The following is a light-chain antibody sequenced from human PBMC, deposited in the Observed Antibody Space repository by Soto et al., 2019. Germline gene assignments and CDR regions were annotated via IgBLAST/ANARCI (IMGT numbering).Light chain of an antibody. J-gene: IGLJ1*01. V-gene: IGLV2-14*01. CDR1: SSDVGGYNY. CDR3: SSYTSSSTLSYV. CDR2: DVS. Sequence: QSVLTQPASVSGSPGQSITISCTETSSDVGGYNYVSWYQQHPGKAPKLMIYDVSNRPSGVSNRFSGSKSGNTASLTISGLQAKDEADYYCSSYTSSSTLSYVFGTGTKVTVL.